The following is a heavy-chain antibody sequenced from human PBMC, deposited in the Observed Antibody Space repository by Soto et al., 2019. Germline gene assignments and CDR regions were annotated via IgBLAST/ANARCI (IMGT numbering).Heavy chain of an antibody. J-gene: IGHJ5*02. Sequence: QVQLQESGPGLVKPSQTLSLTCTVSGGSISSGDYYWSWIRQPPGKGLEWIGYIYYSGSTYYNPSLKNRVTISVDTSKNQFSLKLSSVTAADTAVYYCARDRGSIAAADLWFDPWGQGTLVTVSS. CDR1: GGSISSGDYY. CDR2: IYYSGST. V-gene: IGHV4-30-4*01. CDR3: ARDRGSIAAADLWFDP. D-gene: IGHD6-13*01.